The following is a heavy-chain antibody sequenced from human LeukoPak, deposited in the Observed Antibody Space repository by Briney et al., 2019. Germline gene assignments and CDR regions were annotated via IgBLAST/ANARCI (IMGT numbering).Heavy chain of an antibody. V-gene: IGHV3-30*03. J-gene: IGHJ4*02. CDR2: ISYDGSNK. Sequence: GGSLRLSCAASGFTFSSYGMHWVRQAPGKGLEWVAVISYDGSNKYYADSVKGRFTISRDNSKNTLYLQMNSLRAEDTAVYYCASNDYVWGSYRSTFVYWGQGTLVTVSS. CDR1: GFTFSSYG. D-gene: IGHD3-16*02. CDR3: ASNDYVWGSYRSTFVY.